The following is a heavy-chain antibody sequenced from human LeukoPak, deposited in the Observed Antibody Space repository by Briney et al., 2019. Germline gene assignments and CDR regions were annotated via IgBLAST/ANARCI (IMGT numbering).Heavy chain of an antibody. CDR2: INSDGSST. Sequence: GGSLRLSCAASGFTFSSYWMHWVRQAPGKGLVWVSRINSDGSSTSYADSVKGRFTISRDDAKNTLYLQMNSLRAEDTAVYYCARPSYGSGSYYVWGQGTLVTVSS. D-gene: IGHD1-26*01. CDR3: ARPSYGSGSYYV. CDR1: GFTFSSYW. J-gene: IGHJ4*02. V-gene: IGHV3-74*01.